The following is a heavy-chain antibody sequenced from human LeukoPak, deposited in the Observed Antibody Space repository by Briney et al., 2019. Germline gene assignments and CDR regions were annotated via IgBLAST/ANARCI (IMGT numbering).Heavy chain of an antibody. D-gene: IGHD1-26*01. CDR1: GFTFDDYG. J-gene: IGHJ3*02. Sequence: PGGSLRLSCTAPGFTFDDYGMTWVRQAPGKGLEWVSSISWDGGSTHYGDPVKGRFIISRDNAKNSLYLQMNSLSAEDTAFYYCARVVGATEAFDIWGQGTMVTASS. CDR3: ARVVGATEAFDI. CDR2: ISWDGGST. V-gene: IGHV3-20*04.